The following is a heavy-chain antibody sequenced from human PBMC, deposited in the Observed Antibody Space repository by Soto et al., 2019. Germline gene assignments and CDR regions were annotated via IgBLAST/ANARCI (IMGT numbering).Heavy chain of an antibody. CDR2: INPSGGST. CDR3: ARGRPIPHATCGGDCYSRDYYYYGMDV. V-gene: IGHV1-46*01. J-gene: IGHJ6*02. Sequence: QVQLVQSGAEVKKPGASVKVSCKASGYTFTSYYMHWVRQAPGQGLEWMGIINPSGGSTSYAQKFQGRVTITADESTSTAYMELSSLRSEDTAVYYCARGRPIPHATCGGDCYSRDYYYYGMDVWGQGTTVTVSS. CDR1: GYTFTSYY. D-gene: IGHD2-21*02.